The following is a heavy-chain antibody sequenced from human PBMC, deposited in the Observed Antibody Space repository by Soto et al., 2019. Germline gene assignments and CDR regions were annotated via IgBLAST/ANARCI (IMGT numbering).Heavy chain of an antibody. J-gene: IGHJ4*02. Sequence: WGSLRLSCAASGFTFSNYAMTWVLQAPGKGLEWVSGITSSGDSTYYADSVKGRFTISRDNSENTLYLQMNGLRAEDTAVYYCARSSKYNTGRFDYWGQGTLVTVS. V-gene: IGHV3-23*01. CDR3: ARSSKYNTGRFDY. D-gene: IGHD6-6*01. CDR1: GFTFSNYA. CDR2: ITSSGDST.